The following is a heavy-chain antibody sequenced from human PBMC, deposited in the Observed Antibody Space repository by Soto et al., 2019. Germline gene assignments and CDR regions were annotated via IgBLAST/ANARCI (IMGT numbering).Heavy chain of an antibody. V-gene: IGHV1-69*01. Sequence: QVQLVQSGAEVKKPGSSVKVSCKASGGTFSSYAISWVRQAPGQGLEWMGGIIPIFGTANYAQKFQGRVTITADESTGTAYMELSSLRSEDTAVYYCARGTPNYCSGGSCYLLHWGQGTLVTVSS. J-gene: IGHJ4*02. CDR3: ARGTPNYCSGGSCYLLH. CDR1: GGTFSSYA. CDR2: IIPIFGTA. D-gene: IGHD2-15*01.